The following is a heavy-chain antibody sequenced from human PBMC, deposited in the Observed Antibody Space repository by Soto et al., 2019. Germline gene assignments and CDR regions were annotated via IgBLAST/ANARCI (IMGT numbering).Heavy chain of an antibody. D-gene: IGHD1-1*01. CDR3: ASQNWRWREQFDN. CDR1: GYTLLELS. J-gene: IGHJ4*02. Sequence: AASVKVSCKLSGYTLLELSIHWVRQAPGKGLEWMGGYDPEDAKTIYAKKSPGRVIMTEDTSTNTAYLEVRGLRYEDTAVYYCASQNWRWREQFDNWGQGTLVTVSS. CDR2: YDPEDAKT. V-gene: IGHV1-24*01.